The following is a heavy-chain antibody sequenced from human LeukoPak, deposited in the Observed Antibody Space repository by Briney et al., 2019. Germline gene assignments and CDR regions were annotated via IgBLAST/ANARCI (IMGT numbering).Heavy chain of an antibody. CDR2: INENGDIA. CDR1: GFTFDDYA. V-gene: IGHV3-43*02. J-gene: IGHJ4*02. Sequence: GGSLRLSCAASGFTFDDYAMHWVRQGPGKSLEWVSLINENGDIAYYGDSVRGRFTVSRDNAKNSLYLQMNSLTTEDTALYYCAKARWEPNFDYWGQGSLVTVSS. D-gene: IGHD1-26*01. CDR3: AKARWEPNFDY.